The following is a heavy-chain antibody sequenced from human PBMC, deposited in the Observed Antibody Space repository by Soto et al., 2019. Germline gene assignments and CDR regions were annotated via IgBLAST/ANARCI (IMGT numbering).Heavy chain of an antibody. V-gene: IGHV4-31*03. CDR2: IYYSGST. Sequence: QVQLQESGPGLVKPSQTLSLTCTVSGGSISSGGYYWSWIRQHPGKGLECIGYIYYSGSTYYNPSLKGWVNLSLDTSKNPVSLKVSSGTGADTAVYYCGGVYGTKGGYWGQGNLVTGSS. CDR3: GGVYGTKGGY. CDR1: GGSISSGGYY. J-gene: IGHJ4*02. D-gene: IGHD4-17*01.